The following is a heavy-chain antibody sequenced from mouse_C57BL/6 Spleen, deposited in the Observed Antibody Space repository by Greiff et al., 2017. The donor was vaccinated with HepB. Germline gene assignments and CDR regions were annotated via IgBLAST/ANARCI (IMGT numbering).Heavy chain of an antibody. J-gene: IGHJ2*01. V-gene: IGHV1-4*01. Sequence: VQLKQSGAELARPGASVKMSCKASGYTFTSYTMHWVKQRPGQGLEWIGYINPSSGYTKYNQKFKDKATLTADKSSSTAYIQLSSLKSEDSAVYYCAREGSSGYVGSHFDYWGQGTTLTVSS. CDR1: GYTFTSYT. D-gene: IGHD3-2*02. CDR2: INPSSGYT. CDR3: AREGSSGYVGSHFDY.